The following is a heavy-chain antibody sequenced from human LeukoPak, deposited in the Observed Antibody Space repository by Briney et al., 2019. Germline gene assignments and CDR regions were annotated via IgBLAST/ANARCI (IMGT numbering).Heavy chain of an antibody. CDR1: GGSIRSSSFY. CDR2: IYYSGAT. V-gene: IGHV4-39*01. CDR3: AAPRIGGPGIDF. Sequence: PSETLSLTCSVSGGSIRSSSFYWRWIRQPPGKGLEWIGNIYYSGATYYSPSLRSRVTMSVDTSKSQFSLRLRSVSAEDTAVYFCAAPRIGGPGIDFWGLGTLVTVSS. D-gene: IGHD1-14*01. J-gene: IGHJ4*02.